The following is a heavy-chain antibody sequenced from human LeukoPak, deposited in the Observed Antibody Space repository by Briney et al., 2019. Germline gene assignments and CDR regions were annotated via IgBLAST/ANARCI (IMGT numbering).Heavy chain of an antibody. Sequence: PPETLSLTCTVSGGSFTTHYWSWIRQPPGKGLEWIGYISYIGSTNYNPSLKSRVTISIDTSKNEVSLMLTSVTAADTAVYYCASDSISINAFDAWGQGTMVTVSS. V-gene: IGHV4-59*11. D-gene: IGHD3-10*01. CDR3: ASDSISINAFDA. CDR2: ISYIGST. CDR1: GGSFTTHY. J-gene: IGHJ3*01.